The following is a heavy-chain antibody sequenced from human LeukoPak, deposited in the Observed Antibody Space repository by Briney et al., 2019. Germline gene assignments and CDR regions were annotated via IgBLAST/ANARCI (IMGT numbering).Heavy chain of an antibody. V-gene: IGHV3-48*01. D-gene: IGHD6-19*01. Sequence: PGGSLRLSCAASGFVFSPYNMNWVRQSPGKGLEWVSFISGGSTTMYYADSVKGRFTISRDDAKNSLYLQMSSLRAEDTAVYYCARDPPKSGWAKDIWGQGTMVTVSS. CDR1: GFVFSPYN. CDR3: ARDPPKSGWAKDI. CDR2: ISGGSTTM. J-gene: IGHJ3*02.